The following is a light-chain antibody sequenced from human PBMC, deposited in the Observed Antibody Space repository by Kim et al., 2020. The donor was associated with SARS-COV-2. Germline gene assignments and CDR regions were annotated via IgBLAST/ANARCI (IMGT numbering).Light chain of an antibody. Sequence: DIQMTQSPSSLSASVGDRVTITCRASQSISSYLNWYQQKPGKAPKLLIYAASSLPSGVPSRFSGSGSGTDFTLTISSLQPEDFATYYCQQSYSTPDTFGQGTKLEI. J-gene: IGKJ2*01. CDR1: QSISSY. CDR3: QQSYSTPDT. CDR2: AAS. V-gene: IGKV1-39*01.